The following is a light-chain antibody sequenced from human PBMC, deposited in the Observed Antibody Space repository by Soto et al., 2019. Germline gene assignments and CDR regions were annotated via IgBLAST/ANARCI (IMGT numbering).Light chain of an antibody. CDR1: QSVSSSY. V-gene: IGKV3-20*01. CDR3: QQYGSSPMYT. Sequence: EIELTQSPGTLSLSPGERATLSCRASQSVSSSYLAWYQQKPGQAPRLLISGASSRATGIPDRFSGSGSGPLFTLTISRLEPEDFSVYYCQQYGSSPMYTFGQGTKMDIK. CDR2: GAS. J-gene: IGKJ2*01.